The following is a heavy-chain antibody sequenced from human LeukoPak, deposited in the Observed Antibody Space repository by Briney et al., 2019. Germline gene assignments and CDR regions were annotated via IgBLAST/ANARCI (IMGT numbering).Heavy chain of an antibody. V-gene: IGHV3-43D*03. CDR3: AKDIGLYDILTGYFDY. D-gene: IGHD3-9*01. Sequence: PGGSLRLSCAASGFTFDDYAMHWVRQAPGKGLQWISLISWDGGSTYFADSVKGRFTISRDNSKNSLYLQMNSLRAEDTALYYCAKDIGLYDILTGYFDYWGQGTLVTVSS. CDR2: ISWDGGST. J-gene: IGHJ4*02. CDR1: GFTFDDYA.